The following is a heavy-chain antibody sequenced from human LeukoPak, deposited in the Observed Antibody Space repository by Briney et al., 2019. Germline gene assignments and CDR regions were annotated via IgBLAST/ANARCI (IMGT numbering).Heavy chain of an antibody. D-gene: IGHD3-22*01. J-gene: IGHJ4*02. CDR3: ARAQYESVGYYLGH. CDR2: INHSGST. CDR1: GGSFSGYY. V-gene: IGHV4-34*01. Sequence: SETLSLTCAVYGGSFSGYYWSWIRQPPGKGLEWIGEINHSGSTNYNPSLKSRVTISVDTSKNQFSLKLSSVTAADTAVYYCARAQYESVGYYLGHWGQGTLVTVSS.